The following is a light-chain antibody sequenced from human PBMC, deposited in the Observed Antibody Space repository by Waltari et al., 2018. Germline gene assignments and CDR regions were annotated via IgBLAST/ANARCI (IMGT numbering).Light chain of an antibody. J-gene: IGLJ2*01. CDR3: AAWDDSLGGPYVV. CDR2: SND. CDR1: SSNIGGNS. Sequence: QSVLTQPPSASGTPGQRVTISCSGSSSNIGGNSVNWYQHLPGTAPKLPIYSNDRRPSGVPDRFSGSKSGTSASLAISGLQSEDEADYYCAAWDDSLGGPYVVFGGGTKLTVL. V-gene: IGLV1-44*01.